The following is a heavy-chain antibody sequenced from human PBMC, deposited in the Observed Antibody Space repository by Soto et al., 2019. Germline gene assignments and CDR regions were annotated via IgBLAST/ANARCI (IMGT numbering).Heavy chain of an antibody. V-gene: IGHV3-30*18. CDR2: ISYDGSNK. Sequence: GGSLRLSFAASGFTFSSCGMHWVRQAPGKGLEWVSFISYDGSNKYYADSVKGRLTISIDNSKDTLYLQMNSLRAEDTAVYYCANGALGDRIPDAFYXWGKGTMVTVS. CDR1: GFTFSSCG. CDR3: ANGALGDRIPDAFYX. D-gene: IGHD2-21*02. J-gene: IGHJ3*02.